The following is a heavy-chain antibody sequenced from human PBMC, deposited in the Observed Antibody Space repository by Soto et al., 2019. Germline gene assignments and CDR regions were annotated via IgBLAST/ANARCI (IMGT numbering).Heavy chain of an antibody. Sequence: GGSLRLSCAASGFTFSSYAMSWVRQAPGKGLEWVSAISGSGGSTYYAHSVKGRFTISRDNSKNTLYLQMNSLRAEDTAVYYCAKGKIGYCSGGSCPYFDYWGQGTLVTVSS. V-gene: IGHV3-23*01. J-gene: IGHJ4*02. CDR2: ISGSGGST. D-gene: IGHD2-15*01. CDR3: AKGKIGYCSGGSCPYFDY. CDR1: GFTFSSYA.